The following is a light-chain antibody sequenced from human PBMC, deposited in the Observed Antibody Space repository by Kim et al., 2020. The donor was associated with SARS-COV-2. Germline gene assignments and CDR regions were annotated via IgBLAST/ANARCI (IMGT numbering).Light chain of an antibody. CDR1: SLRSYY. CDR2: GKN. J-gene: IGLJ1*01. CDR3: NSRESSGNHYV. V-gene: IGLV3-19*01. Sequence: SSELTQDPAVSVALGQTVRITCQGDSLRSYYASWYQQKPGQAPVLVIYGKNNRPSGIPDRFSGSRSGNTASLTITGAQAEAEADYYCNSRESSGNHYVFG.